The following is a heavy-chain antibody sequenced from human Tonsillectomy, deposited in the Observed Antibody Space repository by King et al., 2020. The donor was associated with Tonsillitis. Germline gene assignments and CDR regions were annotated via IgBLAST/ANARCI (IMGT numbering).Heavy chain of an antibody. Sequence: VQLQESGPGLVKPSQTLSLTCTVSGGSISSGGYYWRWIRQHPGKGLEWIGYIYYRGSTYYNPSLKSRVTISVDTSKNQVSLKLSSVSAADTAVYYCARAVDTAIPGNYYYGMDVWGKGTTVTVSS. J-gene: IGHJ6*04. D-gene: IGHD5-18*01. CDR1: GGSISSGGYY. V-gene: IGHV4-31*03. CDR2: IYYRGST. CDR3: ARAVDTAIPGNYYYGMDV.